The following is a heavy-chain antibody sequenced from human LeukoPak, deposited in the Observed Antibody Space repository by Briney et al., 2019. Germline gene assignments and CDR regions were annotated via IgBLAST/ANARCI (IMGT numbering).Heavy chain of an antibody. CDR2: ISGSGGST. D-gene: IGHD2-15*01. CDR3: ANPGYCSGGSCYGTPYYYYYMDV. J-gene: IGHJ6*03. V-gene: IGHV3-23*01. Sequence: GGSLRLSCAASGFTFSSYAMSWVRQAPGKGLEWVSAISGSGGSTYYADSVKGRFTISRDNSKNTLYLQMNSLRAEDTAVYYCANPGYCSGGSCYGTPYYYYYMDVWGKGTTVTVSS. CDR1: GFTFSSYA.